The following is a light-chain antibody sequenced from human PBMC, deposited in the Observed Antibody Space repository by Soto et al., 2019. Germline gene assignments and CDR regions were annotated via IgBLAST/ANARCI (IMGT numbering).Light chain of an antibody. V-gene: IGKV3-20*01. Sequence: EIVLTQSPGTLSLSPGERATLSCRASQSVSSSYLAWYQQKPGQAPRLLIYGASSWATGIPDRFSGSGSGTDFTLTISRLEPEDFAVYYCQQYGSSPRTFGQGTKVDI. CDR1: QSVSSSY. CDR3: QQYGSSPRT. CDR2: GAS. J-gene: IGKJ1*01.